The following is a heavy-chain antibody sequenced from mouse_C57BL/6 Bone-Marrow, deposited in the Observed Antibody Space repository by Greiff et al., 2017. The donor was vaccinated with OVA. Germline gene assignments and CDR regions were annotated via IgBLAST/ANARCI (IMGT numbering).Heavy chain of an antibody. CDR2: ISSGSSTI. CDR1: GFTFSDYG. Sequence: EVKLVESGGGLVKPGGSLKLSCAASGFTFSDYGMHWVRQAPEKGLEWVAYISSGSSTIYYADTVKGRFTISRDKAKNTLFLQMTSLSSAATATYYCSRPSSSRSLFDYWGQGTTLTVSS. J-gene: IGHJ2*01. V-gene: IGHV5-17*01. CDR3: SRPSSSRSLFDY.